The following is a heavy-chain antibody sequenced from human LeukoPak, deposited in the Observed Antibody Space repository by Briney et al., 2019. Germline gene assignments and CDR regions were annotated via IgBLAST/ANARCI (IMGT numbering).Heavy chain of an antibody. CDR2: ISYDGSNK. CDR3: ATRGYSYGYFDY. CDR1: GFTLSVYG. D-gene: IGHD5-18*01. J-gene: IGHJ4*02. Sequence: PGGSLRLSCAASGFTLSVYGMHWVRQAPGKGLEWVAVISYDGSNKYYADSVKGRFTISRDNSNNTLYLQMDSLGTEDTAVYYCATRGYSYGYFDYWGQGTLVTVSS. V-gene: IGHV3-30*03.